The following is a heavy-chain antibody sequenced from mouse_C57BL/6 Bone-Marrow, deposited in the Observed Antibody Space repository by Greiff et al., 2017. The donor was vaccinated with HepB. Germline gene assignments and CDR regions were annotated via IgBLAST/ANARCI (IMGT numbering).Heavy chain of an antibody. V-gene: IGHV5-17*01. J-gene: IGHJ3*01. CDR2: ISSGSSTI. Sequence: DVQLVESGGGLVKPGGSLKLSCAASGFTFSDYGMHWVRQAPEKGLEWVAYISSGSSTIYYADTVKGRFTISRDNAKNTLFLQMTSLRSEDTAMYYCARSYDGYYQGFAYWGQGTLVTVSA. CDR3: ARSYDGYYQGFAY. CDR1: GFTFSDYG. D-gene: IGHD2-3*01.